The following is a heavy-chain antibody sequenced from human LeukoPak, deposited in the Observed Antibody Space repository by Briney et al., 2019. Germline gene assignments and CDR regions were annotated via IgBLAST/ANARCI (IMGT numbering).Heavy chain of an antibody. Sequence: GGSLRLSCAVSGFTSSSYGMHWVRQAPGKGLEWGAVIWYDGSNKYYADSVKGRFTISRDNSKNTLYLQMNSLRAEDTAVYYCARDVPAYYYDSSGYTDAFDIWGQGTMVTVSS. V-gene: IGHV3-33*01. J-gene: IGHJ3*02. CDR2: IWYDGSNK. CDR1: GFTSSSYG. D-gene: IGHD3-22*01. CDR3: ARDVPAYYYDSSGYTDAFDI.